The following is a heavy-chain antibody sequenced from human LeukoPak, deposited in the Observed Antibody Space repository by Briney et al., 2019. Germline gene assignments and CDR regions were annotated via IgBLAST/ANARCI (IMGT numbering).Heavy chain of an antibody. Sequence: SETLSLTCAVYGGSFSGYYWSWIRQPAGKGLEWIGRIYTSGSTNYNPSLKSRVTMSVDTSKNQFSLKLSSVTAADTAVYYCARVPDYDSSGYYYGSYTGGFDPWGQGTLVTVSS. CDR3: ARVPDYDSSGYYYGSYTGGFDP. J-gene: IGHJ5*02. D-gene: IGHD3-22*01. CDR2: IYTSGST. CDR1: GGSFSGYY. V-gene: IGHV4-59*10.